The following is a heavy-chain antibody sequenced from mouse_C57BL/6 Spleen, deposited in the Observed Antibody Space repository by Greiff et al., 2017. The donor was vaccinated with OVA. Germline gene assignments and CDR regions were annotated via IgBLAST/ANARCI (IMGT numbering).Heavy chain of an antibody. CDR1: GFSLSTSGMG. CDR2: IYWDDDK. Sequence: QVTLKESGPGILQSSQTLSLTCSFSGFSLSTSGMGVSWIRQPSGKGLEWLAHIYWDDDKRYNPSLKSRLTISKDTSRNQVFLKITSVDTADTATYYCARAWVVVSSYWYFDVWGTGTTVTVSS. J-gene: IGHJ1*03. CDR3: ARAWVVVSSYWYFDV. D-gene: IGHD1-1*01. V-gene: IGHV8-12*01.